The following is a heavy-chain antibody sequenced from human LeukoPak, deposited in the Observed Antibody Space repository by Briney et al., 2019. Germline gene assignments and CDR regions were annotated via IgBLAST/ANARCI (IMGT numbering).Heavy chain of an antibody. Sequence: ASVKVSCKASGYTFTSYDINWVRQATGQGLEWMGWMSPNSGNTGYAQKFQGRVTMTRNTSISTAYMELSSLGSEDTAVYYCARKKPGYYDFWSGYSVDFDYWGQGTLVTVSS. CDR1: GYTFTSYD. J-gene: IGHJ4*02. CDR2: MSPNSGNT. V-gene: IGHV1-8*01. D-gene: IGHD3-3*01. CDR3: ARKKPGYYDFWSGYSVDFDY.